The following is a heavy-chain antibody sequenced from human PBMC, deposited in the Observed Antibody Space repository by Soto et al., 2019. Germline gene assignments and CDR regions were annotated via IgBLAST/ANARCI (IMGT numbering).Heavy chain of an antibody. Sequence: QVQLQQWGAGLLKPSETLSLTCAVYGGSFSGYYWSWIRQPPGKGLEWIGEINHSGSTNYNPSLKSRVTISVDTSKNQFSLKLSSVTAADTAVYYCARVDHCSGGSCPYNWFDPWGQGTLVTVSS. J-gene: IGHJ5*02. CDR3: ARVDHCSGGSCPYNWFDP. D-gene: IGHD2-15*01. V-gene: IGHV4-34*01. CDR1: GGSFSGYY. CDR2: INHSGST.